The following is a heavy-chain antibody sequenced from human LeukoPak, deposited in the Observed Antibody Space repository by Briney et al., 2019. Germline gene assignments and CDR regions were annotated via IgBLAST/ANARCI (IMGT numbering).Heavy chain of an antibody. V-gene: IGHV4-30-2*01. CDR3: ARYSSGYSFDY. CDR1: GGSISSGGYS. J-gene: IGHJ4*02. D-gene: IGHD3-22*01. CDR2: IYHSGST. Sequence: PSETLSLTCAVSGGSISSGGYSWSWIRQPPGKGLEWIGYIYHSGSTYYNPSLKSRVTISVDRSKNQFSLKLSSVTAADTAVYYCARYSSGYSFDYWDQATLVTVSS.